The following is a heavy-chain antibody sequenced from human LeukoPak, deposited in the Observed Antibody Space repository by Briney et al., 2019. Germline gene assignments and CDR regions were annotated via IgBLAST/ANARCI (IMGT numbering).Heavy chain of an antibody. D-gene: IGHD6-19*01. CDR2: IYYSGST. V-gene: IGHV4-59*01. CDR1: GGSISSYY. Sequence: SETLSLTCTVSGGSISSYYWSWIRQPPGKGLEWIGYIYYSGSTNYNPSLKSRVTIPVDTSKNQFSLKLSSVTAADTAVYYCARRIAVAGNIFDYWGQGTLITVSS. CDR3: ARRIAVAGNIFDY. J-gene: IGHJ4*02.